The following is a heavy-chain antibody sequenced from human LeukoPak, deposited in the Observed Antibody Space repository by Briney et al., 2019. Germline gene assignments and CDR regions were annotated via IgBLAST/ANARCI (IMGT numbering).Heavy chain of an antibody. J-gene: IGHJ4*02. D-gene: IGHD3-10*01. CDR1: GFTFSSYG. CDR2: IRYDGSNK. Sequence: GGSLRLSCAASGFTFSSYGMHWVRQAPGKGLEWVAFIRYDGSNKYYADSVKGRFTISRDNSKNTLYLQMNSLRAEDSAVYYCAKDYSHLWFGELSHWGQGTLVTVSS. CDR3: AKDYSHLWFGELSH. V-gene: IGHV3-30*02.